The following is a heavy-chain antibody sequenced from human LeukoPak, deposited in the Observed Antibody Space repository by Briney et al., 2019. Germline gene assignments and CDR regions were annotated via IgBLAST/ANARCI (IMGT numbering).Heavy chain of an antibody. CDR2: ISGSGDST. J-gene: IGHJ4*02. V-gene: IGHV3-23*01. CDR1: GFTFNSYA. D-gene: IGHD2-8*01. Sequence: GGSLRLSCAASGFTFNSYAMSWVRQAPGKGLEWVSAISGSGDSTYFAASVKGRFTTSRDNSKNTLYLQMNSLRAEDTAVYYCAKAGGLMVYARELIDQWGQGTLVTVSS. CDR3: AKAGGLMVYARELIDQ.